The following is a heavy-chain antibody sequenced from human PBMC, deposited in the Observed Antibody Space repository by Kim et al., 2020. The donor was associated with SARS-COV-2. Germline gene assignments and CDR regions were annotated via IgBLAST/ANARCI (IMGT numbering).Heavy chain of an antibody. CDR3: ARQGGEIRFLEWLSPNYYYGMDV. Sequence: SVKVSCKASGGTFSSYAISWVRQAPGQGLEWMGGIIPIFGTANYAQKFQGRVTITADESTSTAYMELSSLRSEDTAVYYCARQGGEIRFLEWLSPNYYYGMDVWGQGTTVTVSS. CDR1: GGTFSSYA. J-gene: IGHJ6*02. D-gene: IGHD3-3*01. CDR2: IIPIFGTA. V-gene: IGHV1-69*13.